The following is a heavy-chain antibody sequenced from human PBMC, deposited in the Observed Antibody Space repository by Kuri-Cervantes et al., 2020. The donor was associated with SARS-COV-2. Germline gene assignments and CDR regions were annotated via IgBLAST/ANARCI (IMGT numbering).Heavy chain of an antibody. D-gene: IGHD1-26*01. J-gene: IGHJ4*02. CDR2: ISGSGGST. CDR1: GFTFSSYA. CDR3: ATSRTIVGAGKDSDY. V-gene: IGHV3-23*01. Sequence: ETLSLTCAASGFTFSSYAMSWVRQAPGKGLEWVSAISGSGGSTYYADSVKGRFTISRDNSKNTLYLQMNSLRAEDTAVYYCATSRTIVGAGKDSDYWGQGTLVTVSS.